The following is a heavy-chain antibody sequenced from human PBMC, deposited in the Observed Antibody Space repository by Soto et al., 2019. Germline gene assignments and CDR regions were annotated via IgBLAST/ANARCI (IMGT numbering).Heavy chain of an antibody. J-gene: IGHJ5*02. Sequence: SGTLCLTCAVSEGSVRSSKWWSWVRQPPGKGLEWIGEIYHSGSTYYNPSLKSRVTISVDRSKNQFSLKLSSVTAADTAVYYCARVPSPWGQGTLVTVSS. CDR2: IYHSGST. V-gene: IGHV4-4*02. CDR1: EGSVRSSKW. CDR3: ARVPSP.